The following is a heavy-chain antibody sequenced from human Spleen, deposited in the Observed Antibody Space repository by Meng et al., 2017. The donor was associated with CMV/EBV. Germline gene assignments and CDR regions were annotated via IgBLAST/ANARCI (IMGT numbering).Heavy chain of an antibody. CDR2: ISSSSSYI. V-gene: IGHV3-21*01. CDR3: ARDYTSGYDSVSPLY. J-gene: IGHJ4*02. D-gene: IGHD5-12*01. CDR1: GFTFSSYS. Sequence: GESLKISCAASGFTFSSYSMNWVRQAPGKGLEWVSSISSSSSYIYYADSVKGRFTISRDNAKNSLYLQMNSLRAEDTAVYYCARDYTSGYDSVSPLYWGQGTLVTVSS.